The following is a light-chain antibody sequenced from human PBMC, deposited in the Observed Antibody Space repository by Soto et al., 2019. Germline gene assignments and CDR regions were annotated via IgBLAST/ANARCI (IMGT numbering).Light chain of an antibody. V-gene: IGKV1-33*01. Sequence: DIPMTQSPSSLSASVEDRVIITCRASQSISNHLNWYQQKPGKAPKLLIFAASSLQSGVPSRFSGSGSGTDFILTITSLQPDDIATYHCQQYDNLPLTFGGGTKVEI. CDR1: QSISNH. J-gene: IGKJ4*01. CDR3: QQYDNLPLT. CDR2: AAS.